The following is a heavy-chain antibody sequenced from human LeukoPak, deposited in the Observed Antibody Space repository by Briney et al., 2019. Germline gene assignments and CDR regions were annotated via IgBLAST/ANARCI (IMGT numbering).Heavy chain of an antibody. Sequence: PSETLSLTCAVYGGSFGGYYWSWIRQPPGKGLEWIGYIYYSGSTNYNPSLKSRVTISVDTSKNQFSLKLSSVTAADTAVYYCARDRGGYYYGSGSYYKLVGYFDYWGQGTLVTVSS. CDR3: ARDRGGYYYGSGSYYKLVGYFDY. CDR1: GGSFGGYY. CDR2: IYYSGST. D-gene: IGHD3-10*01. V-gene: IGHV4-59*01. J-gene: IGHJ4*02.